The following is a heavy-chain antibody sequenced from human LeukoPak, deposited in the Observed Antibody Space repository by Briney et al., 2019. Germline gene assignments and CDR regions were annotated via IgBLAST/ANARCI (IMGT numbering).Heavy chain of an antibody. V-gene: IGHV4-59*01. Sequence: SETLSLTRTVSGGSISSYYWSWIRQPPGRGLEWIGYIYYSGSTNYNPSLKSRVTISVDTSKNQFSLKLSSVTAADTAVYYCAGWRFQFFDFWGQGTLVTASS. CDR2: IYYSGST. D-gene: IGHD6-19*01. J-gene: IGHJ4*02. CDR3: AGWRFQFFDF. CDR1: GGSISSYY.